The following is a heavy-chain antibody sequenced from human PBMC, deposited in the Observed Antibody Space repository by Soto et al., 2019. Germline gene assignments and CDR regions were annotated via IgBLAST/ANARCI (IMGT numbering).Heavy chain of an antibody. CDR2: IYYSGST. V-gene: IGHV4-31*03. J-gene: IGHJ4*02. CDR1: GGSISSGGYY. CDR3: ARSPPRVWGSPYPFDY. D-gene: IGHD3-16*01. Sequence: QVQLQESGPGLVKPSQTLSLTCTVSGGSISSGGYYWSWIRQHPGKGLEWIGYIYYSGSTYYNPSLKGRVTISVDTSKNQFSLKLSSVTAADTAVYYCARSPPRVWGSPYPFDYWGQGTLVTVSS.